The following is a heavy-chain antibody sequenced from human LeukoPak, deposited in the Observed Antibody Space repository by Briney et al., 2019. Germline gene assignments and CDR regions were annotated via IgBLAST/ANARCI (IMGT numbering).Heavy chain of an antibody. CDR1: GFTFSSYA. V-gene: IGHV3-23*01. CDR3: AKDRGSYYDFWSGYYPLDY. CDR2: ISGSGGST. J-gene: IGHJ4*02. D-gene: IGHD3-3*01. Sequence: GGSLRLPCAASGFTFSSYAMSWVRQAPGKGLEWVSAISGSGGSTYYADSVKGRFTISRDNSKNTLYLQMNSLRAEDTAVYYCAKDRGSYYDFWSGYYPLDYWGQGTLVTVSS.